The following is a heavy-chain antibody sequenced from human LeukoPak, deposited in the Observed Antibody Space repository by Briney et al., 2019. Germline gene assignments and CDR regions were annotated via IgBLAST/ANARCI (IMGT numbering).Heavy chain of an antibody. CDR2: IKRKSNGGTI. Sequence: GGSLRLSCAASGXTFSNAWMSWVRQAPGKGLEWVGRIKRKSNGGTIDYAAPVKGRFTISRDDSKNTLYLQMNSLKTEDTAIYYCATGVAVAGLVPFDYWGQGTLVTVSS. CDR3: ATGVAVAGLVPFDY. CDR1: GXTFSNAW. J-gene: IGHJ4*02. V-gene: IGHV3-15*01. D-gene: IGHD6-19*01.